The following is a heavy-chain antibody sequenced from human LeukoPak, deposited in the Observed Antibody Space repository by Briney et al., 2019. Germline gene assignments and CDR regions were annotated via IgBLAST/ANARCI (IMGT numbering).Heavy chain of an antibody. CDR3: AREASSGSYFVGAFDI. CDR2: IIPIFGTA. Sequence: SVKVSCKASGGTFSSYAISWVRQAPGQGLEWMGGIIPIFGTANYAQKFQGRVTITADESTSTAYMELSSLRSEDTAVYHCAREASSGSYFVGAFDIWGQGTMVTVSS. CDR1: GGTFSSYA. V-gene: IGHV1-69*13. J-gene: IGHJ3*02. D-gene: IGHD1-26*01.